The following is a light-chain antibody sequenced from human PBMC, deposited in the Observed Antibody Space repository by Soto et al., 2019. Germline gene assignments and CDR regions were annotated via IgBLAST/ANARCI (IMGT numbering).Light chain of an antibody. CDR1: SGDVGASNY. V-gene: IGLV2-14*01. Sequence: QSVLTQPASVSGSLGQSITISCIGSSGDVGASNYVSWFQHHPDKVPKVLIYEVNNRPSGISYRFSGSKSGNTASLTISGLQPEDEAHYYCASYTHRNTVFGGGTKLTVL. CDR3: ASYTHRNTV. J-gene: IGLJ2*01. CDR2: EVN.